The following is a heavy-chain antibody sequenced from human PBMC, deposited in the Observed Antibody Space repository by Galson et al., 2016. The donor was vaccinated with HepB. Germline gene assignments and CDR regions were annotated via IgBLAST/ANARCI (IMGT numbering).Heavy chain of an antibody. V-gene: IGHV3-23*01. CDR3: AKVIQPRSIDMTFDY. D-gene: IGHD1-14*01. Sequence: SLRLSCAVSGFRFSNYDLTWVRQAPGKGLEWVSAIGWSYDTYYADSVRGRFTISRDNSKNMLYLQMNSLRAEDTAVYYCAKVIQPRSIDMTFDYWGQGTLVTVSS. J-gene: IGHJ4*02. CDR2: IGWSYDT. CDR1: GFRFSNYD.